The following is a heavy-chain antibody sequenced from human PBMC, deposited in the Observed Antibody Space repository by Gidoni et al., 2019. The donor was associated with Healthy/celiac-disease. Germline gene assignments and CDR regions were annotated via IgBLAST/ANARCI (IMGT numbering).Heavy chain of an antibody. Sequence: QVQLQESGPGLVKPSETLSLTCTVSGGSISSYYWSWIRQPPGKGLEWIGNIYYSGSTNYNPSLKSRVTISVDTSKNQFSLKLSSVTAADTAVYYCARALGYFDYWGQGTLVTVSS. V-gene: IGHV4-59*01. CDR3: ARALGYFDY. CDR1: GGSISSYY. D-gene: IGHD3-3*01. J-gene: IGHJ4*02. CDR2: IYYSGST.